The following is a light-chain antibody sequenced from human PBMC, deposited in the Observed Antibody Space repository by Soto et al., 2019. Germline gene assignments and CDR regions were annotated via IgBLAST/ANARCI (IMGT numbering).Light chain of an antibody. Sequence: QSVLTQPPSVSGAPGQRVTISCTESSSNIGAGYAVHWYQQLPGTAPKLLIYANSNRPSGVPDRFSGSKSGTSASLAITGLQAEDEADYYCQSYDNSLSGAYVFGTGTKLTVL. CDR3: QSYDNSLSGAYV. CDR2: ANS. J-gene: IGLJ1*01. CDR1: SSNIGAGYA. V-gene: IGLV1-40*01.